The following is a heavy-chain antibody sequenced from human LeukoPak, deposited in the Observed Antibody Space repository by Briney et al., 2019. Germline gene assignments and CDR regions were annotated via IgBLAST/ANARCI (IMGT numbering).Heavy chain of an antibody. CDR1: GYSISSGYY. D-gene: IGHD3-3*01. CDR3: ARAPYYDFWSGYGYWFDP. V-gene: IGHV4-38-2*01. J-gene: IGHJ5*02. CDR2: IYHSGST. Sequence: SETLSLTCAVSGYSISSGYYWGWIRQPPGKGLEWIGSIYHSGSTYYNPSLKSRVTISVDTSKNQFSLKLSSVTAADTAVYYCARAPYYDFWSGYGYWFDPWGQGTLVTVSS.